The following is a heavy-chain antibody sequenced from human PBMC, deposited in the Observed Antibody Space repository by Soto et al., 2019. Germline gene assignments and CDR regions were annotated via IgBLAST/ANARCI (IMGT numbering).Heavy chain of an antibody. CDR3: AKDLYCSGGSCYLFSYYYYYGMDV. D-gene: IGHD2-15*01. CDR2: TYYRSKWYS. Sequence: SQTLSLTCAISGDSVSSTSAAWSWIRQSPSRGLEWLGRTYYRSKWYSDYAVSVKSRITINPDTSKNQFSLQLNSVTPEDTAVYYCAKDLYCSGGSCYLFSYYYYYGMDVWGQGTTVTVSS. CDR1: GDSVSSTSAA. J-gene: IGHJ6*02. V-gene: IGHV6-1*01.